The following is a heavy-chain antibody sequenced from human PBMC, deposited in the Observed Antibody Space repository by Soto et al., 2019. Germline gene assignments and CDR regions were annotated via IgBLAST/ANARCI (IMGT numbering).Heavy chain of an antibody. J-gene: IGHJ5*02. CDR1: GGSISSYY. Sequence: PSETLSLTCTVSGGSISSYYWSWIRQPPGKGLEWIGYIYYSGSTNYNPSLKSRVTISVDTSKNQFSLKLSSVTAADTAVYYCARNYYGSGSYYKRGVNLFAPWGQGTLVTVSS. CDR3: ARNYYGSGSYYKRGVNLFAP. CDR2: IYYSGST. V-gene: IGHV4-59*01. D-gene: IGHD3-10*01.